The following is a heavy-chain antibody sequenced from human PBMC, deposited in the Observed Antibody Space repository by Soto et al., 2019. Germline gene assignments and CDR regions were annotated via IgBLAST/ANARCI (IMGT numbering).Heavy chain of an antibody. Sequence: GGSLRLSCAASGFTFTNAWMSWVRQAPGKGLEWVGRIKSKTDGGTTDYAAPVTGRFTISIDDSKNTLYLQMNSLRTEDTGIYYCNVDRGLAAAKYFHHWGQGTLVTVSS. CDR3: NVDRGLAAAKYFHH. CDR1: GFTFTNAW. D-gene: IGHD6-13*01. J-gene: IGHJ1*01. V-gene: IGHV3-15*01. CDR2: IKSKTDGGTT.